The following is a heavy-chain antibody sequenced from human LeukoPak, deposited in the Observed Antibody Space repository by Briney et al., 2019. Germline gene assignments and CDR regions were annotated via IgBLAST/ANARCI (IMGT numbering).Heavy chain of an antibody. CDR1: GFTFSSYG. CDR3: ARADYDYVWGSYRQYYFDY. D-gene: IGHD3-16*02. Sequence: PGGSLRLSCAASGFTFSSYGMSWVRQAPGKGLEWVANIKQDGSEKYYVDSVKGRFTISRDDAKNSLYLQMNSLRAEDTAVYYCARADYDYVWGSYRQYYFDYWGQGTLVTVSS. J-gene: IGHJ4*02. V-gene: IGHV3-7*01. CDR2: IKQDGSEK.